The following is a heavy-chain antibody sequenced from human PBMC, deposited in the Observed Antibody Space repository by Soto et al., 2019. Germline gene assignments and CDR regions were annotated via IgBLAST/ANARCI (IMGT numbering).Heavy chain of an antibody. D-gene: IGHD4-17*01. Sequence: GASVKVSCKASGGTFSSYAISWVRQAPGQGLEWMGGIIPIFGTANYAQKFQGRVTITADESTSTAYMELSSLRSEDTAVYYCARDRRSLNPKAPYGDYAYDYWGQGTLVTVSS. CDR1: GGTFSSYA. CDR3: ARDRRSLNPKAPYGDYAYDY. J-gene: IGHJ4*02. CDR2: IIPIFGTA. V-gene: IGHV1-69*13.